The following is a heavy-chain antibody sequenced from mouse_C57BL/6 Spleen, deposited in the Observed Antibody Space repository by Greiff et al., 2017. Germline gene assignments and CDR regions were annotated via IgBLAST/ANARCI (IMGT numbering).Heavy chain of an antibody. CDR1: GYAFSSSW. CDR2: IYPGDGDT. Sequence: QVQLQQSGPELVKPGASVKISCKASGYAFSSSWMNWVKQRPGKGLEWIGRIYPGDGDTNYNGKFKGKATLTADKSSSTAYMQRSSLTSEDSAVYFCARAGGNAMDYWGQGASVTVAS. J-gene: IGHJ4*01. CDR3: ARAGGNAMDY. V-gene: IGHV1-82*01.